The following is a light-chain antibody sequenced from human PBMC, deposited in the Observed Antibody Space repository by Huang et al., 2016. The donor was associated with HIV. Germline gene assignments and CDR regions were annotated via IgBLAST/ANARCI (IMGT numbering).Light chain of an antibody. CDR3: QQYNNWPPYT. CDR1: QSVSSN. J-gene: IGKJ2*01. CDR2: GAA. Sequence: EIVMTQSPATLSVSPGERATLSCRASQSVSSNLVWYQQKPGQAPRLLIYGAATRATGSPARFSGSGSGTEFTLTISSLQSEDVAGYYCQQYNNWPPYTFGQGTKLEIK. V-gene: IGKV3-15*01.